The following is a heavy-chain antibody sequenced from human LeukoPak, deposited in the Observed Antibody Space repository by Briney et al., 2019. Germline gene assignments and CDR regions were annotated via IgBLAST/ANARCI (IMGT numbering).Heavy chain of an antibody. J-gene: IGHJ6*03. Sequence: PETLSLTCTVSGGSISSYYWSWIRQPAGKGLEWIGRIYTSGSTNYNPSLKSRVTMSVDTSKNQFSLKLSSVTAADTAVYYCARERYDFWSGQPHMDVWGKGTTVTVSS. V-gene: IGHV4-4*07. CDR1: GGSISSYY. CDR2: IYTSGST. CDR3: ARERYDFWSGQPHMDV. D-gene: IGHD3-3*01.